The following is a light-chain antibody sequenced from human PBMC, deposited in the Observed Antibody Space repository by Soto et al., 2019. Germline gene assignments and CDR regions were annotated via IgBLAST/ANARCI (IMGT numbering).Light chain of an antibody. CDR2: ESS. CDR3: QQYGNSPFS. J-gene: IGKJ3*01. CDR1: QSVSDNF. V-gene: IGKV3-20*01. Sequence: EIVLTQSPGILSLSPGDRATLSCRASQSVSDNFLAWHQQKPGQAPRLLIFESSTRATGITDRFSGSGSGTDFTLTISRVEPEDFAVYYCQQYGNSPFSFGPGTKVDV.